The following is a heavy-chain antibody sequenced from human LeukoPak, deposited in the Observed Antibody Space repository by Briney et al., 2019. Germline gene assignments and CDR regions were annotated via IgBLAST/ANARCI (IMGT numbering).Heavy chain of an antibody. Sequence: KPSETLSLTCTVSGGSISSYYWSWIRQPPGKGLEWIGDIYYSGSTNYNPSLESRVTISVDTSKNQFSLTLSSVTAADTAVYCCAGVLARRRVYQLLSDDYWGQGTLVTVSS. CDR1: GGSISSYY. D-gene: IGHD2-2*01. CDR2: IYYSGST. CDR3: AGVLARRRVYQLLSDDY. J-gene: IGHJ4*02. V-gene: IGHV4-59*01.